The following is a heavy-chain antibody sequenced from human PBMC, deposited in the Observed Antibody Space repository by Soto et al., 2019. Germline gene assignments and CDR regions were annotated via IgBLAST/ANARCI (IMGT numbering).Heavy chain of an antibody. CDR3: ARGSHIVVVTAPKLTVTTLPAYYYYGMDV. Sequence: SVKVSCKASGGTFSSYAISWVRQAPGQGLEWMGGSIPIFGTANYAQKFQGRGTITADESTSTAYMERSSRRSEDTAVYYCARGSHIVVVTAPKLTVTTLPAYYYYGMDVWGQGTTVTVSS. CDR2: SIPIFGTA. J-gene: IGHJ6*02. D-gene: IGHD2-2*01. V-gene: IGHV1-69*13. CDR1: GGTFSSYA.